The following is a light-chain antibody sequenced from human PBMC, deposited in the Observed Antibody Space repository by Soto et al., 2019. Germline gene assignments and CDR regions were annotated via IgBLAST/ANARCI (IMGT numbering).Light chain of an antibody. CDR1: QSLSSSQ. V-gene: IGKV3-20*01. CDR2: DAS. CDR3: QQYGSSPRT. J-gene: IGKJ1*01. Sequence: EIVLTQSPGTLSLSPGERATLSCRASQSLSSSQLAWYQQKPGQAPRLLIHDASSRATGISDRFTGSGSGTDFTLTITALEPEDFAVYNCQQYGSSPRTFGLGTKVDIK.